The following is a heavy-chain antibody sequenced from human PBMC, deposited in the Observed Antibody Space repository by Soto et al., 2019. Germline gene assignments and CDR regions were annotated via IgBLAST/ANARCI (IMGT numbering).Heavy chain of an antibody. J-gene: IGHJ5*02. Sequence: LRLSCAASGFTFSNYAMSWVRQAPGKGLEWVSAIGGSGDWTYYADSVKGRFTISRDNSKNTLSLQMISLRAEDTAVYYCARVPDRWGQGTLVTVSS. CDR2: IGGSGDWT. CDR1: GFTFSNYA. CDR3: ARVPDR. D-gene: IGHD2-2*01. V-gene: IGHV3-23*01.